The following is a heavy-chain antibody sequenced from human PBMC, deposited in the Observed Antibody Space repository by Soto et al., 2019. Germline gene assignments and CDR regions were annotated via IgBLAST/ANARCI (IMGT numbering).Heavy chain of an antibody. Sequence: ASVKVSCKASGYTFTSYGISWVRQAPGQGLEWMGWISAYNGNTNYAQKLQGRVTMTTDTSTSTAYMELRSLRSDDTAVYYCARVTENYYGSGSYYNLLDYWGQGTLVTVSS. CDR3: ARVTENYYGSGSYYNLLDY. J-gene: IGHJ4*02. CDR1: GYTFTSYG. CDR2: ISAYNGNT. V-gene: IGHV1-18*01. D-gene: IGHD3-10*01.